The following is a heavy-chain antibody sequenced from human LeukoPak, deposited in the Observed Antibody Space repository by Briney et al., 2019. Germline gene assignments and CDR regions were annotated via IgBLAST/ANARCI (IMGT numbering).Heavy chain of an antibody. J-gene: IGHJ4*02. Sequence: GESLRLSCAASGFTFSSYAMSWVRQAPGKGLDWVSGISTSGGSSSYADSVKGRFTISRDNPRNTLYMQMNSLRAEDTALYYCAIMHPYYDGSGYWVQWGQGTLVTVSS. CDR3: AIMHPYYDGSGYWVQ. CDR1: GFTFSSYA. V-gene: IGHV3-23*01. CDR2: ISTSGGSS. D-gene: IGHD3-22*01.